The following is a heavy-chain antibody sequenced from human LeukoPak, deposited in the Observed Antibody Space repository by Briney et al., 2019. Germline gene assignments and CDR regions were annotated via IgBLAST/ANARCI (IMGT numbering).Heavy chain of an antibody. J-gene: IGHJ3*02. CDR3: AIDAWELPLDAFDI. Sequence: PGGSLRLSCAASGFTFNIYAMHWVRQAPGKGLEWVSGITGSGTTTYYADSVKGRFTISRDNSKNTLYLQMNSLRDEDTAVYYCAIDAWELPLDAFDIWGQGTMVTVSS. D-gene: IGHD3-16*01. CDR1: GFTFNIYA. CDR2: ITGSGTTT. V-gene: IGHV3-23*01.